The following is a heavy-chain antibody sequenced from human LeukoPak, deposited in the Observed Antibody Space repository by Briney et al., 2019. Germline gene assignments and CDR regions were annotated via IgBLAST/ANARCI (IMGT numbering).Heavy chain of an antibody. CDR2: MNPNSGNT. Sequence: ASVKVSCKASGYTFTSYDINWVRQATGQGLEWMGWMNPNSGNTGYAQKFQGRVTMTRNTSISTAYMELSSLRSEDTAVYYCARGFLYCDFWSGYYTPNMDVWGKGTTVTVSS. J-gene: IGHJ6*03. D-gene: IGHD3-3*01. V-gene: IGHV1-8*01. CDR1: GYTFTSYD. CDR3: ARGFLYCDFWSGYYTPNMDV.